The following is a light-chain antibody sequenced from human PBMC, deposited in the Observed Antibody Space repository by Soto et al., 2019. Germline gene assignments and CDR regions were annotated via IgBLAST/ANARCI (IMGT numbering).Light chain of an antibody. J-gene: IGKJ1*01. CDR3: QQYGNSPET. CDR1: QSVSSSY. V-gene: IGKV3-20*01. CDR2: GAS. Sequence: EIVLTQSPGTLSLSPGERATLSCRASQSVSSSYLAWYQQKPGQAPRLPIYGASSRATGIPDRFSGSGSGTDFTLTISRLEPEDFAVYYCQQYGNSPETFGQGTKVDIK.